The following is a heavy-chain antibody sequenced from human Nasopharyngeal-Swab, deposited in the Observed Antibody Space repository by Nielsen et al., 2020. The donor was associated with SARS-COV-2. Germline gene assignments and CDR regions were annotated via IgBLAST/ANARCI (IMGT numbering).Heavy chain of an antibody. J-gene: IGHJ6*03. V-gene: IGHV3-13*01. CDR3: TRTLSASYMDV. Sequence: GESLKISCAASGFTFSRFDMHWVRQVMGKGLEWVSAIGTAGDTYSPRSMKGRFTISRGDAENILYLQMNSLRAEDTAVYYCTRTLSASYMDVWGKGTTVTVSS. CDR1: GFTFSRFD. CDR2: IGTAGDT.